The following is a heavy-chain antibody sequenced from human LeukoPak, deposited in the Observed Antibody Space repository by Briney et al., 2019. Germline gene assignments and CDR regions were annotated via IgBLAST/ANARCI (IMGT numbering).Heavy chain of an antibody. CDR2: IYYRGST. Sequence: PSQTLSLTCTVSDGSISSGDHYWSWIRQHPGKGLEWMGYIYYRGSTYYNPSLKSRVTISVDTSKNQFSLKLSSVTAADTAVYYCVSRQQLVQGAFDIWGRGTMVTVSS. CDR3: VSRQQLVQGAFDI. D-gene: IGHD6-13*01. CDR1: DGSISSGDHY. J-gene: IGHJ3*02. V-gene: IGHV4-31*03.